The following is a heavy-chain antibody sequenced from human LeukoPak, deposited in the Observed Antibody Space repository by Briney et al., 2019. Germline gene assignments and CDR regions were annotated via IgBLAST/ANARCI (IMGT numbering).Heavy chain of an antibody. CDR3: ARESGAAAPGY. Sequence: PGGSLRLSCAASGFTFSSSWMHWVRQAPGKGLVWVARINPDGSGTGYADSVKGRFTIFRDNAKNTLYLQMNSLRAEDTAVYYCARESGAAAPGYWGQGTLVTVSS. CDR2: INPDGSGT. CDR1: GFTFSSSW. J-gene: IGHJ4*02. D-gene: IGHD6-13*01. V-gene: IGHV3-74*01.